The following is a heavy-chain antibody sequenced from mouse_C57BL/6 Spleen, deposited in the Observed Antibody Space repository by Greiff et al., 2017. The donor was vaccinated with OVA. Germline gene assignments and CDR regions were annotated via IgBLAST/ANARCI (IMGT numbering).Heavy chain of an antibody. V-gene: IGHV1-15*01. Sequence: QVQLQQSGAELVRPGASVTLSCKASGYTFTDYEMHWVKQTPVHGLEWIGAIDPETGGTAYNQKFKGKAILTADKSSSTTYMELRSLTSEDSAVYYCTRGKEGDYGSFHFDDWGKGTTLTVSS. CDR2: IDPETGGT. CDR3: TRGKEGDYGSFHFDD. D-gene: IGHD1-1*01. J-gene: IGHJ2*01. CDR1: GYTFTDYE.